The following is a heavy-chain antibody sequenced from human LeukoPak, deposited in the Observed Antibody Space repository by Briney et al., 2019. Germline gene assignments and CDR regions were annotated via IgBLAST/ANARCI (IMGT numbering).Heavy chain of an antibody. Sequence: PGGSLRLSCAASGFTFSSYAMSWVRQAPGKGLEWVSAISGSGGSTYYADSVKGRFTISRDNSKNTLYLRMNSLRAEDTAVYYCAKDHDILTGPTPFDYWGQGTLVTVSS. CDR3: AKDHDILTGPTPFDY. V-gene: IGHV3-23*01. D-gene: IGHD3-9*01. J-gene: IGHJ4*02. CDR1: GFTFSSYA. CDR2: ISGSGGST.